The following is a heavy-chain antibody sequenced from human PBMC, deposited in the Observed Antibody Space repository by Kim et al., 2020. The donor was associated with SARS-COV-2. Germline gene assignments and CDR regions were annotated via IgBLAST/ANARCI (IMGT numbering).Heavy chain of an antibody. J-gene: IGHJ4*02. D-gene: IGHD2-15*01. V-gene: IGHV3-23*01. CDR2: ISGSGGST. Sequence: GGSLRLSCAASGFTFSSYAMSWVRQAPGKGLEWVSAISGSGGSTYYADYVKGRFTISRDNSKNTLYLQMNSLRAEDTAVYYCAKDQVVAAKSYYFDYWGQGTLVTVSS. CDR1: GFTFSSYA. CDR3: AKDQVVAAKSYYFDY.